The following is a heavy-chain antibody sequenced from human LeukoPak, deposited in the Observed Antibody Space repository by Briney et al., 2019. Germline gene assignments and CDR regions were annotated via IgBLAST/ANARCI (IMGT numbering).Heavy chain of an antibody. Sequence: GGSLRLSCAASGFTFSSYSMNCVRQAPGKGLEWVSYISSSSSTIYYADSVKGRFTISRDNAKNSLYLQMNSLRDEDTAVYYCARVEDCSSTSCYRFVYYYYGMDVWGQGTTVTVSS. CDR1: GFTFSSYS. D-gene: IGHD2-2*01. J-gene: IGHJ6*02. CDR3: ARVEDCSSTSCYRFVYYYYGMDV. CDR2: ISSSSSTI. V-gene: IGHV3-48*02.